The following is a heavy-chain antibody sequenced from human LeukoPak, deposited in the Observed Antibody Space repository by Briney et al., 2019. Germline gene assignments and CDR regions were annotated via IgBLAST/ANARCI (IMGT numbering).Heavy chain of an antibody. D-gene: IGHD3-10*01. V-gene: IGHV3-48*03. CDR2: ISSSGSTI. CDR1: GFTFSSYE. Sequence: GGSLRLSCAASGFTFSSYEMNWVRQAPGKGLEGVSYISSSGSTIYYADSVKGRFTISRDNAKNSLYLQMNSLRAEDMAVYYCATVDYYGPPPFDYWGQGTLVTVSS. J-gene: IGHJ4*02. CDR3: ATVDYYGPPPFDY.